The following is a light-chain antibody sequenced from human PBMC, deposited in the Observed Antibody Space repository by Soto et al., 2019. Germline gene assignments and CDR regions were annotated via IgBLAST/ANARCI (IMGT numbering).Light chain of an antibody. CDR3: QQYSDWPRT. Sequence: EIVMTQSPATLSASPEDRVTLSCRASQSVGINLAWYQQKPGQAPRLLIYGASTRDTGIPARFSGSGSGAEFTLTISGLQSEDFAVYNCQQYSDWPRTFGQGTKVEIK. CDR1: QSVGIN. CDR2: GAS. V-gene: IGKV3-15*01. J-gene: IGKJ1*01.